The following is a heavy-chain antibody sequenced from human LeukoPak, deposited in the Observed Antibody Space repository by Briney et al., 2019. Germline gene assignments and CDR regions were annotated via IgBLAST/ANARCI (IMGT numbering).Heavy chain of an antibody. J-gene: IGHJ4*02. CDR2: IYHSGST. Sequence: SETLSLTCTVSSGSISSTNYYWGWIRQPPGKGLEWIGSIYHSGSTYYNPSLKSRVTISVDTSKNQFSLKLSSVTAADTAVYYCARGPGSRGGWGQGTLVTVSS. CDR1: SGSISSTNYY. CDR3: ARGPGSRGG. V-gene: IGHV4-39*07. D-gene: IGHD3-10*01.